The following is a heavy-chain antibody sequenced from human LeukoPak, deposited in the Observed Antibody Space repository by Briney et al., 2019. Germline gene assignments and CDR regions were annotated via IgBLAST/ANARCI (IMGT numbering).Heavy chain of an antibody. J-gene: IGHJ4*02. CDR2: INPSGGST. CDR3: ARNPTTHGGALPSDY. V-gene: IGHV1-46*01. D-gene: IGHD3-16*01. CDR1: GYTFTSYY. Sequence: ASVKVSCKASGYTFTSYYMHWVRQAPGQGLEWMGIINPSGGSTSYAQKFQGRVTMTRDTSTSTVYMELSSLRSEDTAVYYCARNPTTHGGALPSDYWGQGTLVTVSS.